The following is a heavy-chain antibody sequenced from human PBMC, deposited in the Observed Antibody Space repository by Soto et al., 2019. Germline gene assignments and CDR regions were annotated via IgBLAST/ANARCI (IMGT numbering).Heavy chain of an antibody. CDR2: IVPLLNIA. J-gene: IGHJ4*02. CDR1: GGTFSSYS. CDR3: ARGDY. V-gene: IGHV1-69*02. Sequence: SVKVSCKASGGTFSSYSINWVRQAPGQGLEWMGRIVPLLNIATYAQKFQGRVTITADESTSTAYMELSSLRSEDTAVYYCARGDYWGQGTLVTVSS.